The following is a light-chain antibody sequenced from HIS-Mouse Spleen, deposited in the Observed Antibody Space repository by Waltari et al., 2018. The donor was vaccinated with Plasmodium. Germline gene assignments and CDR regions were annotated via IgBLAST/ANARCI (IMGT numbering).Light chain of an antibody. V-gene: IGLV3-10*01. J-gene: IGLJ3*02. CDR3: YSTDSSGNHRV. Sequence: SYELTQPPSVSVSPGQTARITCCGDALPTTYADWYQQKSGQAPVLVIYEDSKRPSGIPERFSGSSSGTMATLTISGAQVEDEADYYCYSTDSSGNHRVFGGGTKLTVL. CDR1: ALPTTY. CDR2: EDS.